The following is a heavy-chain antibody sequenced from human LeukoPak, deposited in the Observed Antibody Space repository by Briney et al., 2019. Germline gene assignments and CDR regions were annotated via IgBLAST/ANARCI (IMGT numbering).Heavy chain of an antibody. J-gene: IGHJ4*02. CDR3: ARDKVPVAGTPSSFDY. D-gene: IGHD6-19*01. CDR1: GYTFTSYY. V-gene: IGHV1-46*01. Sequence: ASVKVSCKASGYTFTSYYMHWVRQAPGQGLEWMGIINPSGGSTSYAQKFQGRVTMTRDMSTSTAYMELSRLRSDDTAVYYCARDKVPVAGTPSSFDYWGQETLVTVSS. CDR2: INPSGGST.